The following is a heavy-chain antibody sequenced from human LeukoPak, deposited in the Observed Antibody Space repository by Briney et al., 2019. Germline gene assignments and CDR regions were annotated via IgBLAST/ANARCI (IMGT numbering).Heavy chain of an antibody. J-gene: IGHJ4*02. CDR3: ARGPIFGDFDY. Sequence: PGGSLRLSCAASGFTVSSNYMSWVRQAPGKGLEWVSVIYSGGTTCYADSVKGRFTISRDNSKNTLYLQMNSLRAEDTAVYYCARGPIFGDFDYWGQGTLVTVSS. CDR1: GFTVSSNY. CDR2: IYSGGTT. D-gene: IGHD3-3*01. V-gene: IGHV3-66*02.